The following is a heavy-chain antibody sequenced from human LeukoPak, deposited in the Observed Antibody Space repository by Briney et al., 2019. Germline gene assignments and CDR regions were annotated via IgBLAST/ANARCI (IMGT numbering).Heavy chain of an antibody. V-gene: IGHV3-23*01. CDR2: ISGSGGRT. CDR1: GFTFSSHA. CDR3: AKGPYYDFWSRFDY. J-gene: IGHJ4*02. Sequence: GGSRRLACAGAGFTFSSHAMSWVRQAPGKGREWVSGISGSGGRTYYADSVKGRFTISRDNSKNTMYLQLSSLRAEDTAIYYCAKGPYYDFWSRFDYWGQGTLVTVSS. D-gene: IGHD3/OR15-3a*01.